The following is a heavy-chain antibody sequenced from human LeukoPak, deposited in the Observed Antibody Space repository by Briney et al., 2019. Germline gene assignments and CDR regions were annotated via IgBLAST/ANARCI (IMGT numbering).Heavy chain of an antibody. V-gene: IGHV3-48*01. J-gene: IGHJ2*01. CDR1: GFTFSSYN. Sequence: PGGSLRLSCAASGFTFSSYNMNWVRQAPGKGLEWVSYISISSTTIYYADSVKGRFTISRDNGKNSLSLQMNSLRAEDTAVYYCASSTYFLDSSVTRHWYFDLWGRGTLVTVSS. CDR3: ASSTYFLDSSVTRHWYFDL. D-gene: IGHD3-22*01. CDR2: ISISSTTI.